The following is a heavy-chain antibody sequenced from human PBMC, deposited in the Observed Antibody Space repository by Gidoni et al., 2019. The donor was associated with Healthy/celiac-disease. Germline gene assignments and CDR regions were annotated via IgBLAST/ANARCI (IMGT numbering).Heavy chain of an antibody. CDR1: GYTFTGYY. CDR3: ARGGRGVNDAFDI. J-gene: IGHJ3*02. CDR2: INPNSGGT. V-gene: IGHV1-2*02. D-gene: IGHD3-10*01. Sequence: QVQLVQSGAEVKKPGASVKVSCKASGYTFTGYYMHWVRQAPGQGLEWMGWINPNSGGTNDAQKFQGRVTMTRDTSISTAYMELSRLRSDDTAVYYCARGGRGVNDAFDIWGQGTMVTVSS.